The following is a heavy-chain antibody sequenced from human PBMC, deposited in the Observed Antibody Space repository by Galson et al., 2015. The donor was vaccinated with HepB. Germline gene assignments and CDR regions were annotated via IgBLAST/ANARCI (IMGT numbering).Heavy chain of an antibody. CDR1: GYTFTSYG. Sequence: SVKVSCKASGYTFTSYGFSWVRQAPGQGLEWMGWISAYNGNTNYAQKLQSRVTMTRDTSTSTAYMELRSLRSDDTAVYYCASAAYYYDSSGYYSSDAFDIWGQGTMVSVSS. CDR2: ISAYNGNT. CDR3: ASAAYYYDSSGYYSSDAFDI. J-gene: IGHJ3*02. V-gene: IGHV1-18*01. D-gene: IGHD3-22*01.